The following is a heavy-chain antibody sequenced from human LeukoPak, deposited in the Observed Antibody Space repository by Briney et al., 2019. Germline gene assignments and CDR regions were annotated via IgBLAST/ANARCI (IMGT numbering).Heavy chain of an antibody. D-gene: IGHD5-12*01. CDR3: ARTASCFTYRGYEFDFDS. J-gene: IGHJ4*02. Sequence: SETLSLTCTVPGGSISSYYWCWIRQPPRKGLEWMGYIYYRGSTNDNPSLKSRVTISVDTSKNQFSLKLSSVTAADTGVYYCARTASCFTYRGYEFDFDSWGQGNLVTVSS. CDR1: GGSISSYY. V-gene: IGHV4-59*01. CDR2: IYYRGST.